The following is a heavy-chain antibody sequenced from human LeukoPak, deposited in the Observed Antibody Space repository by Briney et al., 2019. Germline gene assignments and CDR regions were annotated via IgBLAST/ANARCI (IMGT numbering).Heavy chain of an antibody. CDR1: GGSITGYY. CDR2: IHYTGAT. CDR3: ARVNILTGYCFDF. J-gene: IGHJ4*02. D-gene: IGHD3-9*01. V-gene: IGHV4-34*01. Sequence: PSETLSLTCAVYGGSITGYYWSWIRQTPGRGLEWVGEIHYTGATSYNPSLKSRATISTDTSKNQFSLRLSSVTAADTAVYYCARVNILTGYCFDFWGQGALVTVSS.